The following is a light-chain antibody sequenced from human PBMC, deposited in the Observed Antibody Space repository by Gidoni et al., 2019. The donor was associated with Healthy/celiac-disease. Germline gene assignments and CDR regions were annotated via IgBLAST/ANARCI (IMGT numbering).Light chain of an antibody. Sequence: VLTQSPATLSLSPGESSTLSCSASQRVSSYLAWYQQKPGQAPRLLIYEASNRATGIPARFSGSGSGTDFTLTISSLEPEDFAVYYCQQRSNWPPFTFGQGTRLEIK. CDR3: QQRSNWPPFT. J-gene: IGKJ5*01. V-gene: IGKV3-11*01. CDR2: EAS. CDR1: QRVSSY.